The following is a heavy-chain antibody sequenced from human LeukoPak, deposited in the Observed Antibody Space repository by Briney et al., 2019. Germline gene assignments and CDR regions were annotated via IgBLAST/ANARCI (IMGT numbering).Heavy chain of an antibody. D-gene: IGHD2-2*01. CDR1: GGSVSGGSISSYY. Sequence: SETLSLTCTVSGGSVSGGSISSYYWSWIRQPPGKGLEWIGFIAYTGSTNYNPSLKSRVTISVDTSKNQFSLKLSSVTAADTAVYYCVTFAGCSSTSCQGFDYWGQGTLVTVSS. J-gene: IGHJ4*02. CDR3: VTFAGCSSTSCQGFDY. V-gene: IGHV4-61*01. CDR2: IAYTGST.